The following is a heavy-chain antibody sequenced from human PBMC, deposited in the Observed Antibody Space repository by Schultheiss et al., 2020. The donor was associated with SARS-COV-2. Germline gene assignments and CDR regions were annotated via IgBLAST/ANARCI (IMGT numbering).Heavy chain of an antibody. CDR3: AADFQHDYSNYPQFDS. V-gene: IGHV3-33*08. J-gene: IGHJ4*02. D-gene: IGHD4-11*01. Sequence: GGSLRLSCAASGFTFSGSAMHWVRQASGKGLEWVAVIWYDGSNKYYADSVKGRFTISRDKAKNTLYLQMNSLRAEDTAVYYCAADFQHDYSNYPQFDSWGQGALVTVSS. CDR1: GFTFSGSA. CDR2: IWYDGSNK.